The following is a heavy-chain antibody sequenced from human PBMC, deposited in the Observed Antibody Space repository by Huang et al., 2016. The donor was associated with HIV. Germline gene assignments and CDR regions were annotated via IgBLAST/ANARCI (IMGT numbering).Heavy chain of an antibody. J-gene: IGHJ4*02. V-gene: IGHV4-39*01. CDR3: AAMVRGVISYFDY. D-gene: IGHD3-10*01. CDR1: DGSISSSSYY. Sequence: QLQLQESGPGLVKPSETLSLTCTVSDGSISSSSYYWGWIRQPPGKGLEWIVTFFYDGNTYYNPSLKSRVTISVDTSKNQFSLNLSSVTAADTAVYYCAAMVRGVISYFDYWGQGTLVTVSS. CDR2: FFYDGNT.